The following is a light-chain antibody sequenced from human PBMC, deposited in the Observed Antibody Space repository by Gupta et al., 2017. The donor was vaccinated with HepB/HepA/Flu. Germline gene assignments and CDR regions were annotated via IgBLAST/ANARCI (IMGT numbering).Light chain of an antibody. CDR3: AAWDDSLSAWV. CDR1: SSNIGSNQ. V-gene: IGLV1-47*01. Sequence: QSVLPPPPSASGTPGQRLTISCPASSSNIGSNQVYWYQQLPGTAPKLLIYRNNERPSGVPDRFSGSKSGTSASLAISGLRSEDEADYYCAAWDDSLSAWVFGGGTKLTAL. CDR2: RNN. J-gene: IGLJ3*02.